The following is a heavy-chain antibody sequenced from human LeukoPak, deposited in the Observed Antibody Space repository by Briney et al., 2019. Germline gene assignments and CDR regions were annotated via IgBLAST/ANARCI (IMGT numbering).Heavy chain of an antibody. Sequence: GGSLRLSCAASGFTFSSYSMNWVRQAPGKGLEWVSSISSSSSYIYYADSVKGRFTISRDNAKNSLYLQMNSLRTEDTAVYYCARSPGIAVADQRFDYWGQGTLVTVSS. CDR2: ISSSSSYI. V-gene: IGHV3-21*04. CDR3: ARSPGIAVADQRFDY. CDR1: GFTFSSYS. J-gene: IGHJ4*02. D-gene: IGHD6-19*01.